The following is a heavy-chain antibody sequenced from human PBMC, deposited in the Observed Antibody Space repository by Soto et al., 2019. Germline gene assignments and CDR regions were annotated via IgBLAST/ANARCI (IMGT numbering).Heavy chain of an antibody. V-gene: IGHV3-33*01. CDR1: GFTFSSYG. CDR2: IWYDGSNT. CDR3: ARIMCGGDCYDFDY. J-gene: IGHJ4*02. D-gene: IGHD2-21*02. Sequence: QVQLVESGGGVVQPGRSLRLSCAASGFTFSSYGMHWVRQAPGKGLEWVAVIWYDGSNTYSADSVKGRFTISRDNSKNTLYLQMHSLRAEDTAVYYCARIMCGGDCYDFDYWGQGTLVTVSS.